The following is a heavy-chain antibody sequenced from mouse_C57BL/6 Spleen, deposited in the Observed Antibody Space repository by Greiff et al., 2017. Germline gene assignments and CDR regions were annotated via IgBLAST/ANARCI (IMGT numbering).Heavy chain of an antibody. CDR1: GYTFTSYD. V-gene: IGHV1-85*01. CDR3: ARYPYDYLYAMDY. D-gene: IGHD2-4*01. Sequence: VQLQQSGPELVKPGASVKLSCKASGYTFTSYDINWVKQRPGQGLEWIGWIYPRDGSTKYNEKFKGKATFTVDTSSSTAYMELHSLTSEDSAVYFCARYPYDYLYAMDYWGQGTSVTVSS. J-gene: IGHJ4*01. CDR2: IYPRDGST.